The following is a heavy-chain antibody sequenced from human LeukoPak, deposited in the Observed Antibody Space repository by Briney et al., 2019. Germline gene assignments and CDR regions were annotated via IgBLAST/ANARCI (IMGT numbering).Heavy chain of an antibody. J-gene: IGHJ4*02. D-gene: IGHD3-3*01. CDR3: VRDELRTTWRLKWDH. CDR2: INGNGGT. CDR1: GGSIGFYF. Sequence: SETLSLTCTVSGGSIGFYFCSWIRQPAGKGLEWIGRINGNGGTNYNPSLKSRVTMSVDTSKSQFSLKLRSVTAADTSVYYCVRDELRTTWRLKWDHWGQGILVTV. V-gene: IGHV4-4*07.